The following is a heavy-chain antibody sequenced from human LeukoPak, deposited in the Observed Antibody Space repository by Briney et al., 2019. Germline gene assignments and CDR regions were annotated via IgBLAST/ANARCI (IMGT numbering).Heavy chain of an antibody. CDR3: ARERVDIVATIPFDY. Sequence: SETLSLTCTVSGGSISSSSYYWRWIRQPPGKGLEWIGSIYYSGSTYYNPSLKSRVTISVDTSKNQFSLKLSSVTAADTAVYYCARERVDIVATIPFDYWGQGTLVTVSP. CDR1: GGSISSSSYY. CDR2: IYYSGST. D-gene: IGHD5-12*01. J-gene: IGHJ4*02. V-gene: IGHV4-39*02.